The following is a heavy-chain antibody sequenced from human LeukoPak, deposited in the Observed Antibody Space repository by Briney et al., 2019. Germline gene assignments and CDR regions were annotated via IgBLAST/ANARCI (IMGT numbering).Heavy chain of an antibody. D-gene: IGHD2-15*01. J-gene: IGHJ6*03. CDR2: IWYDGSNK. V-gene: IGHV3-33*01. Sequence: GGSLRLSCAASGFTFSSYGMRWVRQAPGKWLEWVAVIWYDGSNKYYAYSVKGRFTISRDNSKNTVYLQMHSLTAEDTAVYYCATAQDTHYSYYIAVWGKGTTVTVPS. CDR1: GFTFSSYG. CDR3: ATAQDTHYSYYIAV.